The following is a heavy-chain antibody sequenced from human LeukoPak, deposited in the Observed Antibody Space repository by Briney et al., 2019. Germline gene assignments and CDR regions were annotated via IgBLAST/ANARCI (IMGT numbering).Heavy chain of an antibody. CDR2: MNQDGSEK. CDR1: GFTFSDSW. V-gene: IGHV3-7*01. J-gene: IGHJ6*02. CDR3: ATYTHWVAGDV. D-gene: IGHD3-16*01. Sequence: GGSLRLSCAASGFTFSDSWMSWVRQAPGKGLEWVANMNQDGSEKDYVDSVKGRFTISRDNARNSLYLQMGSLRAADTAVYYCATYTHWVAGDVWGQGTTVTVSS.